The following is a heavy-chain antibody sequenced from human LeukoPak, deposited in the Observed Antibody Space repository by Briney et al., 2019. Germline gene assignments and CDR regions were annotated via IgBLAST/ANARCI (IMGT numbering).Heavy chain of an antibody. CDR1: GFTFSSYA. J-gene: IGHJ4*02. CDR3: AKAGHYYDSSGYGY. D-gene: IGHD3-22*01. Sequence: PGGSLRLSCAASGFTFSSYAMSWVRQAPGKGLEWVSAISGSGGSTYYADSVKGRFTISRDNSKNTLYLQMNSLRAEDTAVYYCAKAGHYYDSSGYGYWGQGTLVTVPS. CDR2: ISGSGGST. V-gene: IGHV3-23*01.